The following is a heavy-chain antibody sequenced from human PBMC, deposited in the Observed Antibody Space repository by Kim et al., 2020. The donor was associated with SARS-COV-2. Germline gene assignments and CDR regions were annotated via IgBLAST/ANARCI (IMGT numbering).Heavy chain of an antibody. CDR3: ARKPRGSSWYVSGGLGNWFDP. CDR2: IYPGDSDT. Sequence: GESLKISCKGSGYSFTSYWIGWVRQMPGKGLEWMGIIYPGDSDTRYSPSFQGQVTISADKSISTAYLQWSSLKASDTAMYYCARKPRGSSWYVSGGLGNWFDPWGQGTLVTVSS. J-gene: IGHJ5*02. CDR1: GYSFTSYW. D-gene: IGHD6-13*01. V-gene: IGHV5-51*01.